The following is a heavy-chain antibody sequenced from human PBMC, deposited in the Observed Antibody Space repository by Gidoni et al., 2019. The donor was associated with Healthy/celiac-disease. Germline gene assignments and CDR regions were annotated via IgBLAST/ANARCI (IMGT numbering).Heavy chain of an antibody. CDR1: GGSISSSSSY. CDR2: IYYSGST. J-gene: IGHJ5*02. CDR3: ARLWPSGFCGWFDP. V-gene: IGHV4-39*01. Sequence: LSLTCTVSGGSISSSSSYWGWLRQPPGKGLEWIGSIYYSGSTYYNPSLKSRDTISVDTSKNQFSLKLSSVTAADTAVYYCARLWPSGFCGWFDPWGQGTLVTVSS. D-gene: IGHD3-10*01.